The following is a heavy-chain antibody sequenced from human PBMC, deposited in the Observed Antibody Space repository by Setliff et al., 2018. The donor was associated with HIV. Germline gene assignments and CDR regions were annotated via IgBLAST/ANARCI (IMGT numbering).Heavy chain of an antibody. D-gene: IGHD1-26*01. Sequence: VKVSCKASGGTFSSYDISWVRQAPGQGLEWMGRIIPVFGETNYAQKFQGRVTITADEFTSTAYMEPSSLRSEDTAVYYCARGGRVVPATTGSNAYDIWGQGTKVTVSS. CDR2: IIPVFGET. CDR3: ARGGRVVPATTGSNAYDI. CDR1: GGTFSSYD. J-gene: IGHJ3*02. V-gene: IGHV1-69*01.